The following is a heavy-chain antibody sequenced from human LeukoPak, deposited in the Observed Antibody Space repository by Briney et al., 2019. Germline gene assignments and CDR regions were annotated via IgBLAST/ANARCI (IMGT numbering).Heavy chain of an antibody. Sequence: GGSLRLSCTASGFTFGDYAMSWVRQAPGKGLEWVGFIRSKAYGGTAEYAASVKGRFTISRDDSKSIAYLQMNSLKTEDTAVYYCTRVGLRKYYFDYWGQGTLVTVSS. J-gene: IGHJ4*02. CDR1: GFTFGDYA. D-gene: IGHD1-26*01. CDR2: IRSKAYGGTA. V-gene: IGHV3-49*04. CDR3: TRVGLRKYYFDY.